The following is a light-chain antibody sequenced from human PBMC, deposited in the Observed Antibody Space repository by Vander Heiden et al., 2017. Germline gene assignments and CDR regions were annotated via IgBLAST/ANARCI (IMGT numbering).Light chain of an antibody. Sequence: VGERVTITCWASQSISNYLVWYQQKPGKAPRLLIYKASSLESGVPLRFSGSGSGTEFTLTISSLQPDDFATYYCQQFDSYRVTFGQETRVEIK. CDR2: KAS. CDR3: QQFDSYRVT. V-gene: IGKV1-5*03. J-gene: IGKJ1*01. CDR1: QSISNY.